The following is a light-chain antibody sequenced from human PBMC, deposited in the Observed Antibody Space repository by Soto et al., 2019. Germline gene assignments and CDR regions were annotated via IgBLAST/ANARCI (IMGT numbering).Light chain of an antibody. V-gene: IGKV1-12*01. J-gene: IGKJ2*01. Sequence: DIQMTQSPSFVSASVGDRVTITCRAIQDISTWSAWYQQKPGKAPNLLIYAASTLQSGVPSRFSGSGSGTDFTLTISSLQPEDFASYYCHQANSFPRTFAQGTKLEIK. CDR2: AAS. CDR1: QDISTW. CDR3: HQANSFPRT.